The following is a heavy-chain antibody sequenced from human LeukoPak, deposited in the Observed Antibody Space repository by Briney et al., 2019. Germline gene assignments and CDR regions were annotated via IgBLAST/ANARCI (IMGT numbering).Heavy chain of an antibody. D-gene: IGHD4-17*01. J-gene: IGHJ6*02. CDR1: GYTFTGYC. V-gene: IGHV1-2*02. CDR2: INPNSGGT. Sequence: ASVKVSCKASGYTFTGYCMHWVRQAPGQGLEWMGWINPNSGGTNYAQKFQGRVTMTRDTSISTAYMELSRLRSDDTAVYYCARLGSPTVTIGYYYYYGMDVWGQGTTVTVSS. CDR3: ARLGSPTVTIGYYYYYGMDV.